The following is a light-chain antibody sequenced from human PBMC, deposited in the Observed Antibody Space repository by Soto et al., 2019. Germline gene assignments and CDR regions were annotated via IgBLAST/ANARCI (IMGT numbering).Light chain of an antibody. CDR1: NIGSES. CDR2: YDS. Sequence: SYELTQPPSVSVAPGKTARITCGGNNIGSESVHWYQQKPGQAPVLVIYYDSNRPSGIPERFSGSNSGNTATLTISRVEAGDEADYYCQVWDSSSDHVVFGGGTKHRP. CDR3: QVWDSSSDHVV. J-gene: IGLJ2*01. V-gene: IGLV3-21*04.